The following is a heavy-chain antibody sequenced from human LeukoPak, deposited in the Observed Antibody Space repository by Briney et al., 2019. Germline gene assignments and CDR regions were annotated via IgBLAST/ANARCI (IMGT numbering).Heavy chain of an antibody. CDR2: IYSGGST. V-gene: IGHV3-66*01. J-gene: IGHJ4*02. D-gene: IGHD4-23*01. CDR3: ARDDYGGTFDY. CDR1: GFDFSTYA. Sequence: GGSLGLSCAASGFDFSTYAINWVRQAPGKGLEWVSVIYSGGSTYYADSVKGRFTISRDNSKNTLYLQMNSLRAEDTAVYYCARDDYGGTFDYWGQGTLVTVSS.